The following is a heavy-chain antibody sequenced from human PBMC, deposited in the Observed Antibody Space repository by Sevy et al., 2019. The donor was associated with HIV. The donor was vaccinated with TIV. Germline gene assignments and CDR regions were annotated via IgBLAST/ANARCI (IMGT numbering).Heavy chain of an antibody. CDR3: AHETFGRFES. CDR2: IKGDESDK. D-gene: IGHD3-16*01. CDR1: GFTFSANW. J-gene: IGHJ4*02. Sequence: GGSLRLSYAASGFTFSANWMNWVRQAPGKGLEWVANIKGDESDKHYVDSVEGRFTISRDNAKNLLYLQMNSLRVEDTAVYYCAHETFGRFESWGQGTLVTVSS. V-gene: IGHV3-7*01.